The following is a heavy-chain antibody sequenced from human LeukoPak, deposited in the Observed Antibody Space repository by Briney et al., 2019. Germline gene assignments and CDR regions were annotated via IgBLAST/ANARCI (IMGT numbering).Heavy chain of an antibody. CDR2: INPNNPAT. V-gene: IGHV1-2*07. CDR3: ARVRDYSNSPFNWFDA. J-gene: IGHJ5*02. Sequence: GASVKVSCKASGYTFTHNYLHWVRQAPGQGLEWMGWINPNNPATHSSHKFQGRVTMTSDSSISTVYLEVNRLKPDDTAVYFCARVRDYSNSPFNWFDAWGQGTLVIVSS. D-gene: IGHD6-6*01. CDR1: GYTFTHNY.